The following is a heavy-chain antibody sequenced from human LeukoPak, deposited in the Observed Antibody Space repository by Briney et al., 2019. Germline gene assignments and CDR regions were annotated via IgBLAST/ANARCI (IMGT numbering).Heavy chain of an antibody. V-gene: IGHV3-53*01. Sequence: GGSLRLSCAASGFTVSNHYMSWVRRAPGKGLEWVSDIYTDDRTYYADSVKGRFTISRDDSKNMLFLQMDSLRVEDTAVYYCARDRAAADPWGQGTLVTVSS. CDR3: ARDRAAADP. CDR1: GFTVSNHY. CDR2: IYTDDRT. J-gene: IGHJ5*02. D-gene: IGHD6-13*01.